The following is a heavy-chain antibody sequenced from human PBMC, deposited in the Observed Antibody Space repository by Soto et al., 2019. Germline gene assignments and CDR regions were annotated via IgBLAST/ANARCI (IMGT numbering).Heavy chain of an antibody. CDR2: ISAYNDNT. CDR1: GYTFTSYG. CDR3: ALVPAAMSFWFDP. V-gene: IGHV1-18*01. D-gene: IGHD2-2*01. Sequence: GASVKVSCKASGYTFTSYGISLVRQAPGQGLEWMGWISAYNDNTNYAQKLQGRVTMTTDTSTSTANIKMRSLRSDDTAVYYCALVPAAMSFWFDPWGQGTLVTVSS. J-gene: IGHJ5*02.